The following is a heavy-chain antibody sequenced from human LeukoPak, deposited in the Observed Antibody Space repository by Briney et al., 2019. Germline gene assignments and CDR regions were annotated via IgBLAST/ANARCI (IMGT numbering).Heavy chain of an antibody. J-gene: IGHJ3*02. Sequence: PGGSLRLSCAASGFTVSSNYMSWVRQAPGKGLEWVSIIYSGGSTYYADSVKGRFTISRHNSKNTLYLQMNSLRGEDTAVYYCAREVGGSAFDIWGQGTMVTVSS. CDR2: IYSGGST. D-gene: IGHD3-16*01. CDR3: AREVGGSAFDI. CDR1: GFTVSSNY. V-gene: IGHV3-53*04.